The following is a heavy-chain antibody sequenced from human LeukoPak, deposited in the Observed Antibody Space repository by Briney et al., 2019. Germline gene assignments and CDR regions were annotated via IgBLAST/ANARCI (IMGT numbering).Heavy chain of an antibody. V-gene: IGHV5-51*01. Sequence: GESLKISCKASGYSFSNYWIGWVRQMPGKGLEWLGNVYPGDFRTEYSPSFRGRVTISLDKSITTAHLQLNSLQAADIAMYYCTRGKYSNGADSFDMWGQGTMVTVSS. CDR2: VYPGDFRT. D-gene: IGHD5-18*01. CDR3: TRGKYSNGADSFDM. J-gene: IGHJ3*02. CDR1: GYSFSNYW.